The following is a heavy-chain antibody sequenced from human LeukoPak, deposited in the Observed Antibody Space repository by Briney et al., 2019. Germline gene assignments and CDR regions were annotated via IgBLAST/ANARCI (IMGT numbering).Heavy chain of an antibody. CDR3: ARGPYSYDRSGAFDI. V-gene: IGHV4-4*07. CDR1: GGSISSYY. Sequence: SETLSLTCTVSGGSISSYYWSWIRQPAGKGLEWIGRIYTSGSTNYNPSLKSRVTISVDTSKNQFSLRLSSVTAADTAVYFCARGPYSYDRSGAFDIWGQGTMVTVSS. J-gene: IGHJ3*02. D-gene: IGHD3-22*01. CDR2: IYTSGST.